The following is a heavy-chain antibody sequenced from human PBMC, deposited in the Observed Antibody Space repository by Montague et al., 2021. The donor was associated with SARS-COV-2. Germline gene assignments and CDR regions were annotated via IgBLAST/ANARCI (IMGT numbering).Heavy chain of an antibody. CDR3: ARVWYSSSWYYFDY. J-gene: IGHJ4*02. Sequence: SETLSLTCTVSGGSISSYYWSWIRQPAGKGLEWIGRIYTSGSTNSNPSLTRRVTMSVDTSKNQFSLKLSSVTAADTAVYYCARVWYSSSWYYFDYWGQGTLVTVSS. V-gene: IGHV4-4*07. CDR2: IYTSGST. D-gene: IGHD6-13*01. CDR1: GGSISSYY.